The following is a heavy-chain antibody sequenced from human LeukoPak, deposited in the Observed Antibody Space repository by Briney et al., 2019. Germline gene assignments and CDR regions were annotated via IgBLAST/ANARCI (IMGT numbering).Heavy chain of an antibody. D-gene: IGHD3-22*01. CDR1: GGSINSGSYY. J-gene: IGHJ4*02. CDR3: ARGFYYDSSGYGVHY. CDR2: IYISGST. V-gene: IGHV4-61*02. Sequence: PSQTLSLTCTVSGGSINSGSYYWDWIRQPAGKGLEWIGRIYISGSTNYNPSLKSRFTISVDTSKNQFSLKLSSVTAADTAVYYCARGFYYDSSGYGVHYWGQGTLVTVSS.